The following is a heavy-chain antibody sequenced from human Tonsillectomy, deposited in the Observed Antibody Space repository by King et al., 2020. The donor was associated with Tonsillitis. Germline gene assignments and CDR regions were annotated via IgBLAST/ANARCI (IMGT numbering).Heavy chain of an antibody. Sequence: QLVQSGTEVKKPGASVKVSCKASGYTFTDYYMHWVRQAPGQGLERMGWINPNSGGTNYAQKFQGWVTMTRDTSISTAYMELSRLTSDDTAVYYCASGRMAAADTGLFDYWGQGTLVIVSS. J-gene: IGHJ4*02. D-gene: IGHD6-13*01. CDR1: GYTFTDYY. CDR2: INPNSGGT. V-gene: IGHV1-2*04. CDR3: ASGRMAAADTGLFDY.